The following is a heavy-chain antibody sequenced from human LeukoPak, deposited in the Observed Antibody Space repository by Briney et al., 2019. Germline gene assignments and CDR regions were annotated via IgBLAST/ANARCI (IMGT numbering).Heavy chain of an antibody. D-gene: IGHD6-6*01. J-gene: IGHJ4*02. CDR3: ARGGDPGGLSSSSYLFDY. CDR2: IYYSGNT. Sequence: SETLSLTCIVSGGSITTNTYYWGWIRQPPGKGLEWIGSIYYSGNTYYNPSLKSRVTISVDTSKKQFSLKLSSVTAADTAVYYCARGGDPGGLSSSSYLFDYWGQGTLVTVSS. V-gene: IGHV4-39*07. CDR1: GGSITTNTYY.